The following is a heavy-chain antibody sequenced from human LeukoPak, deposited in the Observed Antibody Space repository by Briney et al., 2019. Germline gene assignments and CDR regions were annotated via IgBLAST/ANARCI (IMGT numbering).Heavy chain of an antibody. V-gene: IGHV3-66*01. CDR3: ARDGTCSGGSCSSFYGLDV. Sequence: GGSLRLSCAASGFTVSSNYMSWVRQAPGKGLESVSDIYSGGSTYYADSVKGRFTISRDNSKNTLYLQMNNLRAEDTAVYFCARDGTCSGGSCSSFYGLDVWGQGTTVTVSS. D-gene: IGHD2-15*01. J-gene: IGHJ6*02. CDR1: GFTVSSNY. CDR2: IYSGGST.